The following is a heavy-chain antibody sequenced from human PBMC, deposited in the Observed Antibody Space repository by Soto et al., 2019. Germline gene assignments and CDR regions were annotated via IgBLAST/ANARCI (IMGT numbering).Heavy chain of an antibody. V-gene: IGHV4-31*03. CDR1: GASVSSAGYY. CDR2: INYSGNT. J-gene: IGHJ3*02. D-gene: IGHD4-4*01. CDR3: ARAVSNAFDI. Sequence: PSETLSLTCSVSGASVSSAGYYWTWIRQHAGKGPEWIGNINYSGNTYYNPSLKSRVTISVDTSKNQFSLKSISVTAADTAVYFCARAVSNAFDIWGQGTMVTV.